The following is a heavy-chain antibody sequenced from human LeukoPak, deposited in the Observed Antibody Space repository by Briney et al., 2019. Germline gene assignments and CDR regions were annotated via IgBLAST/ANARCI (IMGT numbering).Heavy chain of an antibody. Sequence: ASVKVSCKASGYTFTSYDINWVRQATGQGLEWMGWMNPNSGNTGYAQKFQGRVTITRNTSISTAYMELSSLRSEDTAVYYCAAGVYDSSGYYNYLSAEYFQHWGQGTLVTVSS. J-gene: IGHJ1*01. D-gene: IGHD3-22*01. CDR3: AAGVYDSSGYYNYLSAEYFQH. CDR1: GYTFTSYD. CDR2: MNPNSGNT. V-gene: IGHV1-8*03.